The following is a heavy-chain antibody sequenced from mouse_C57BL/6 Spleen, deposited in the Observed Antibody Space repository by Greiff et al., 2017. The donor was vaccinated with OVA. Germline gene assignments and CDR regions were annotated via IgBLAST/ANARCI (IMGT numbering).Heavy chain of an antibody. D-gene: IGHD2-1*01. CDR1: GYSITSGYD. Sequence: ESGPGMVKPSQSLSLTCTVTGYSITSGYDWHWIRHFPGNKLEWMGYISYSGSTNYNPSLKSRISITHDTSKNHFFLKLNSVSTEDTATYYCARDGNYGYFDVWGTGTTVTVSS. CDR2: ISYSGST. J-gene: IGHJ1*03. V-gene: IGHV3-1*01. CDR3: ARDGNYGYFDV.